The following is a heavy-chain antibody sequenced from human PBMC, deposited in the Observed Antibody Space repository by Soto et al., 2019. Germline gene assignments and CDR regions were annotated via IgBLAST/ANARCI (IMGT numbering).Heavy chain of an antibody. Sequence: QVQLVESGGGVVQPGRSLRLSCAASGFTFSSYGMQWVRQAPGKGLEWVAVIWYDGSNKYYADSVKGRFTISRDNSKNTLYLQMNSLRAEDTAVYYCARSMLAPYYYYMDVWGKGTTVTVSS. V-gene: IGHV3-33*01. CDR2: IWYDGSNK. CDR3: ARSMLAPYYYYMDV. CDR1: GFTFSSYG. J-gene: IGHJ6*03. D-gene: IGHD2-2*01.